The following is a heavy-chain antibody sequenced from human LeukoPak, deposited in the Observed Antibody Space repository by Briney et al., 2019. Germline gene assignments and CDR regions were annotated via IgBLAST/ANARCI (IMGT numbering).Heavy chain of an antibody. V-gene: IGHV3-48*03. CDR2: ISSSGSTI. CDR1: GFTFSSYE. D-gene: IGHD3-9*01. Sequence: GGSLRLSCAASGFTFSSYEMNWVRQAPGKGLEWVSYISSSGSTIYYADSVKGRFTISRDNAKNSLYLQMNSLRAEDTAVYYCARGGPAYYDILIGYYPYGMDVWGKGTTVTVSS. J-gene: IGHJ6*04. CDR3: ARGGPAYYDILIGYYPYGMDV.